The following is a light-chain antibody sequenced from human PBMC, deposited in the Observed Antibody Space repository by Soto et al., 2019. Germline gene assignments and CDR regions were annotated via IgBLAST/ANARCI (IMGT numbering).Light chain of an antibody. CDR3: TSYTSSSTPV. CDR2: AVS. Sequence: SALTRPASESGPPGQAMTISCTGTSSDVGGYNYVSWYQQHPGKAPKLMIYAVSDRPSGVSDRFSGSKSGNTASLTISGLQAEDDADYYCTSYTSSSTPVFGTGTKVTVL. V-gene: IGLV2-14*01. J-gene: IGLJ1*01. CDR1: SSDVGGYNY.